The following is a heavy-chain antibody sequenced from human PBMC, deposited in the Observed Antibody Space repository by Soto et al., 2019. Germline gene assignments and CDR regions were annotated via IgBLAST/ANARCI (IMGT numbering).Heavy chain of an antibody. J-gene: IGHJ5*02. CDR1: GYTFTSYG. Sequence: GASVKVSCKASGYTFTSYGISWVRQGPGQGLEWMGWISAYNGNTNYAQKLQGRVTMTTDTSTSTAYMELRSLRSDDTAVYYCARVQGSSSLGWFDPWGQGTLVTVSS. CDR3: ARVQGSSSLGWFDP. D-gene: IGHD6-6*01. CDR2: ISAYNGNT. V-gene: IGHV1-18*01.